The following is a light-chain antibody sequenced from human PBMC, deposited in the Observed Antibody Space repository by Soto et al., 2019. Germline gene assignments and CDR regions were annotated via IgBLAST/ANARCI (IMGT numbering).Light chain of an antibody. J-gene: IGKJ1*01. V-gene: IGKV3-20*01. CDR1: QSISSSY. CDR3: QQYDSSPRT. CDR2: GPS. Sequence: ELVLTQSPGTLSLSPGERATLSCRASQSISSSYLAWYQQKPGQAPRLLIYGPSSRATGIPDRFSGSGSGTDFTLTINRLEPEDFAVYYCQQYDSSPRTSGQGTKVEIK.